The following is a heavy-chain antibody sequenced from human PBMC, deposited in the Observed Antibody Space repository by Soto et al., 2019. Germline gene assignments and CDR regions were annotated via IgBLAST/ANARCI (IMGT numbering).Heavy chain of an antibody. Sequence: GGSLRLSCAASGFTFSSYDMHWVRQATGKGLEWVSAIGTAGDTYYPGSVKGRFTISRENAKNSLYLQMNSLRAGDTAVYYCARARHCTNGVCYDAFDIWGQGTMVTVSS. CDR2: IGTAGDT. CDR1: GFTFSSYD. J-gene: IGHJ3*02. V-gene: IGHV3-13*01. CDR3: ARARHCTNGVCYDAFDI. D-gene: IGHD2-8*01.